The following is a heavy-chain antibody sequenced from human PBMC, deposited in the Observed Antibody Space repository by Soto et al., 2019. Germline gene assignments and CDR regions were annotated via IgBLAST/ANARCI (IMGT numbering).Heavy chain of an antibody. CDR3: TRDTFGARDS. D-gene: IGHD2-15*01. CDR1: GFAFSSEW. CDR2: IDPYDTGI. Sequence: EVQLVESGGGLVQPGGSLRLSCAASGFAFSSEWMHWVRQAPGKGLVWVSRIDPYDTGITYADSVKGRFTISRDNAKNTLYWQMNSLRDEDTAVYYCTRDTFGARDSWGQGPLVTVSS. V-gene: IGHV3-74*01. J-gene: IGHJ4*02.